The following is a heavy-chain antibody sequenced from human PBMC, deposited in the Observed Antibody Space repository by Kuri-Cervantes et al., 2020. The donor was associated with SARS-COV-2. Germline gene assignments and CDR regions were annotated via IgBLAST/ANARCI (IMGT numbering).Heavy chain of an antibody. Sequence: GESLKISCKASGLTFINYAMHWVRQAPGQSLEWMGWINAGNGGTKFSQKFQGRVTITTDTSASTAYMDLSSLRSEDTAVYYCAMYFYGSGNYHDTLDKWGQGTLVTVSS. J-gene: IGHJ4*02. V-gene: IGHV1-3*01. CDR1: GLTFINYA. CDR2: INAGNGGT. D-gene: IGHD3-10*01. CDR3: AMYFYGSGNYHDTLDK.